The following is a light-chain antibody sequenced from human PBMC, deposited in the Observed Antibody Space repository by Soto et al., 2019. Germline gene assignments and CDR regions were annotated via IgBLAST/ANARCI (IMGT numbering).Light chain of an antibody. V-gene: IGKV1-5*01. Sequence: IQMTQSPSTLSASIGDRVTITCRASQSINNRLARYQQMPGKAPNLLIYDASSLESGVPSRFRGSGSETEFTLTISGLQPDDFATYYCQQFIDGWTFGQGTKVDIK. J-gene: IGKJ1*01. CDR2: DAS. CDR1: QSINNR. CDR3: QQFIDGWT.